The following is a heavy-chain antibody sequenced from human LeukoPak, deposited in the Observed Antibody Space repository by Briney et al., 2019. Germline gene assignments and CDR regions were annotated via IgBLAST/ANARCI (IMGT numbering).Heavy chain of an antibody. CDR1: GGSISSYY. D-gene: IGHD6-13*01. Sequence: SETLSLTCTVPGGSISSYYWSWIRQPPGKGLEWIGYIYYSGSTNYNPSLKSRVTIPVDTSKNQFSLKLSSVTAADTAVYYCASSSPYYFDYWGQGTLVTVSS. CDR3: ASSSPYYFDY. CDR2: IYYSGST. V-gene: IGHV4-59*01. J-gene: IGHJ4*02.